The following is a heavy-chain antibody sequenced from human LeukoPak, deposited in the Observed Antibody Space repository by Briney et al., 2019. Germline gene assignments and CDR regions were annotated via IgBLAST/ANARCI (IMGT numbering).Heavy chain of an antibody. J-gene: IGHJ6*04. CDR3: ARVPDPSVNYYYGMDV. D-gene: IGHD4-17*01. CDR1: GGSISSYY. CDR2: IYYSGST. Sequence: SETLSLTCTVSGGSISSYYWSWIRQPPGKGLEWIGYIYYSGSTNYNPSLKSRVTISVDTSKNQFSLKLSSVTAADTAVYYRARVPDPSVNYYYGMDVWGKGTTVTVSS. V-gene: IGHV4-59*01.